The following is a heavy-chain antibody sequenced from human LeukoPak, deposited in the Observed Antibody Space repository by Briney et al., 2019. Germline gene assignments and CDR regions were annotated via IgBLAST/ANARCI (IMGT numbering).Heavy chain of an antibody. CDR1: GFTFSSYS. CDR2: ISGSGGST. J-gene: IGHJ3*02. CDR3: AKDYYCSSTSCHARAFDI. V-gene: IGHV3-23*01. D-gene: IGHD2-2*01. Sequence: PGGSLRLSCAASGFTFSSYSMNWVRQAPGKGLEWVSAISGSGGSTYYADSVKGRFTISRDNSKNTLYLQMNSLRAEDTAVYYCAKDYYCSSTSCHARAFDIWGQGTMVTVSS.